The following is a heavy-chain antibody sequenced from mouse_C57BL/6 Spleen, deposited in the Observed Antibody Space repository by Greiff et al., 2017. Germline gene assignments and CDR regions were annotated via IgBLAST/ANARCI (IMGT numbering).Heavy chain of an antibody. Sequence: EVHLVESGGDLVKPGGSLKLSCAASGFTFSSYGMSWVRQTPDKRLEWVATISSGGSYTYYPDSVKGRFTISRDNAKNTLYLQMSSLKSEDTAMYYWARPPSTVVASYWYFDVWGTGTTVTVSS. V-gene: IGHV5-6*01. CDR1: GFTFSSYG. J-gene: IGHJ1*03. CDR2: ISSGGSYT. CDR3: ARPPSTVVASYWYFDV. D-gene: IGHD1-1*01.